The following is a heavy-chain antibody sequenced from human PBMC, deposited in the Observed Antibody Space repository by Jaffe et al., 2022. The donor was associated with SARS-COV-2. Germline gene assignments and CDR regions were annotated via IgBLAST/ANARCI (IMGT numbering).Heavy chain of an antibody. CDR2: IYYSGST. J-gene: IGHJ4*02. D-gene: IGHD3-10*01. V-gene: IGHV4-39*01. CDR3: ARHVGPRFGGMVRGPPIQGWYFDY. Sequence: QLQLQESGPGLVKPSETLSLTCTVSGGSISSSSYYWGWIRQPPGKGLEWIGSIYYSGSTYYNPSLKSRVTISVDTSKNQFSLKLSSVTAADTAVYYCARHVGPRFGGMVRGPPIQGWYFDYWGQGTLVTVSS. CDR1: GGSISSSSYY.